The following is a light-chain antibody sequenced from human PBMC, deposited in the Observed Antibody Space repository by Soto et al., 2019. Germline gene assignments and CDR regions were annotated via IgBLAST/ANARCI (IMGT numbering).Light chain of an antibody. CDR1: QSGSSK. V-gene: IGKV3-15*01. CDR3: QQYKNWPGT. Sequence: EIVLTQSPGTLSVSPGERATLSCRASQSGSSKLAGYQQKPGQAPRLLFYGASTGATGIPARFSGSGSETEFTLSISSLQSEDFAVYYCQQYKNWPGTFGQGTKVEIK. CDR2: GAS. J-gene: IGKJ1*01.